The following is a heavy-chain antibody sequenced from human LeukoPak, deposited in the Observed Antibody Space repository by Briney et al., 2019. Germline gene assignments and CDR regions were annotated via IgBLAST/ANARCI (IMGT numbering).Heavy chain of an antibody. Sequence: SVNVSCKASGGTFISYAISWVRQARGQGLEWMGRIIPTLGIANYAQKFQGRVTITADKSTSTAYMELSSLRSEDTAVYYCATKSPYYDYVWGSYRYWGQGTLVTVSS. CDR2: IIPTLGIA. J-gene: IGHJ4*02. CDR1: GGTFISYA. D-gene: IGHD3-16*02. V-gene: IGHV1-69*04. CDR3: ATKSPYYDYVWGSYRY.